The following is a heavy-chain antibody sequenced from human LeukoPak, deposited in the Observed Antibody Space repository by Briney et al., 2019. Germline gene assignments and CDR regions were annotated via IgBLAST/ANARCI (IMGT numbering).Heavy chain of an antibody. CDR2: MYYSGST. CDR3: ARFHCSTTSCYRWFDP. CDR1: GGSISGYY. V-gene: IGHV4-59*01. D-gene: IGHD2-2*01. J-gene: IGHJ5*02. Sequence: SETLSLTCAVSGGSISGYYWSWIRQPPGKGLEWIGYMYYSGSTTYNPSLKSRVTISVDTSKNQFSLKLTSVTAADTAVYYCARFHCSTTSCYRWFDPWGQGALVTVSS.